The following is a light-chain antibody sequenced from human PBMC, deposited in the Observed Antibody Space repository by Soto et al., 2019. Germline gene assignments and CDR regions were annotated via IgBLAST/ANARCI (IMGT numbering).Light chain of an antibody. V-gene: IGLV2-14*01. CDR3: SSYTSISTYV. Sequence: SVLQQPASGSGAAGRAITLSCPGTSSDVGGYNFVSWYQQHPDKAPKLMIYDVTNRPSGVSNRFSGSKSGNTASLTISGLQAEDEADYYCSSYTSISTYVFGTGTKVTVL. J-gene: IGLJ1*01. CDR1: SSDVGGYNF. CDR2: DVT.